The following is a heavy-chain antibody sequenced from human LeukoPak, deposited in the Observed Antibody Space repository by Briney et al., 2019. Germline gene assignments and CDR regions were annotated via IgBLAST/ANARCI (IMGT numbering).Heavy chain of an antibody. CDR3: ARQVPGCSGGRCYSKDGVNWFDP. D-gene: IGHD2-15*01. Sequence: GESLQISCKGSGYSFTSYWIGWVRQMPGKGLEWMGIIYPGDSDTRYSPSFQGQVTISADKSISTAYLQWSSLKASDTAMYYCARQVPGCSGGRCYSKDGVNWFDPWGQGTLVTVSS. CDR2: IYPGDSDT. V-gene: IGHV5-51*01. J-gene: IGHJ5*02. CDR1: GYSFTSYW.